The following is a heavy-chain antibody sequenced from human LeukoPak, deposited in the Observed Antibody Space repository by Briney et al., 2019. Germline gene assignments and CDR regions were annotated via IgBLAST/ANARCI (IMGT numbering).Heavy chain of an antibody. CDR3: ARDALTVGVNPPGWFDP. CDR1: GYTFTSYG. Sequence: ASVKVSCKASGYTFTSYGISWVRQAPGQGLEWMGWISAYNGNTNYAQKLQGRVTMTTDTSTSTAYMELRSLRSDDTAVYYCARDALTVGVNPPGWFDPWGQGTLVTVSS. D-gene: IGHD3-10*01. J-gene: IGHJ5*02. CDR2: ISAYNGNT. V-gene: IGHV1-18*01.